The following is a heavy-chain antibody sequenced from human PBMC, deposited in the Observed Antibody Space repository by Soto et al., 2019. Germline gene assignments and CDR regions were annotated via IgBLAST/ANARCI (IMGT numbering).Heavy chain of an antibody. D-gene: IGHD6-19*01. CDR2: ISGSGDST. CDR1: GFTFSSYA. Sequence: VQLLESGGGLVQPGGSLRLSCAASGFTFSSYAMSWVRQAPGKGLGWVSGISGSGDSTNYADSVKGRFTISRDNSKNTLYLQMNSLGAEDTAVYYCAKTVPGTKYWGQGTLVTVSS. J-gene: IGHJ4*02. CDR3: AKTVPGTKY. V-gene: IGHV3-23*01.